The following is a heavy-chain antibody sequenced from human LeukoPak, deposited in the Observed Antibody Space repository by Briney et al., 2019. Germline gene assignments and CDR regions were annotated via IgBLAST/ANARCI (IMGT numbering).Heavy chain of an antibody. CDR3: ATTYGSSWYGVGY. V-gene: IGHV3-23*01. CDR2: INAVGDDT. CDR1: GFIFTDYA. J-gene: IGHJ4*02. Sequence: GGSLRLSCAASGFIFTDYAMNWVRQPPGKGLEWLSIINAVGDDTYYANSVEGRCTISRDNSENTLYLELNSLGAEDTAIYYCATTYGSSWYGVGYWGQGTLVTVSS. D-gene: IGHD3-22*01.